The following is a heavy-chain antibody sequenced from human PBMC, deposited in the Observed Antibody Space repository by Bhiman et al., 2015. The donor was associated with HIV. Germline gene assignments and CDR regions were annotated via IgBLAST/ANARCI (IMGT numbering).Heavy chain of an antibody. CDR1: GFTFSSHS. Sequence: EVQLVESGGGLVKPGGSLRLSCAASGFTFSSHSMNWVRQAPGKGLEWVSSISSSSYYIYYADSVKGRFTISRDNAKNSLYLQMNSLRAEDTAVYYCARGSSSSLSAERFDPWGQGTLVTVSS. D-gene: IGHD6-6*01. CDR2: ISSSSYYI. J-gene: IGHJ5*02. V-gene: IGHV3-21*01. CDR3: ARGSSSSLSAERFDP.